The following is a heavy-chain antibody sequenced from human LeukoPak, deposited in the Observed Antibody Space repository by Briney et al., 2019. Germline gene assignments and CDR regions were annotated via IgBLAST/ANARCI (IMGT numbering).Heavy chain of an antibody. CDR2: IHTSGST. J-gene: IGHJ4*02. CDR1: GGSISNYH. Sequence: KPSETLSLTCTVSGGSISNYHWSWIRQPAGKGPEWIGQIHTSGSTNYNPPLKSRVTMSIDTPENQLSLTIRSVTAADTAVYYCARRDISSGWSFDYWGQGTLVTVSS. V-gene: IGHV4-4*07. D-gene: IGHD6-19*01. CDR3: ARRDISSGWSFDY.